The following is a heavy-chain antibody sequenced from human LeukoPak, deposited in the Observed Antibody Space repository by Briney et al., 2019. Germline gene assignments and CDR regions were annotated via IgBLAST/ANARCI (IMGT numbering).Heavy chain of an antibody. J-gene: IGHJ5*02. CDR1: GGSIRNYF. CDR3: ARPHPLYGSGSYVS. D-gene: IGHD3-10*01. V-gene: IGHV4-59*08. Sequence: SETLSLTCIVSGGSIRNYFWSWIRQPPGKGLDWIGHIYYTGSTNYNPSLKSRVTISVDTSNNQFSLKLSSVSAADTAVYYCARPHPLYGSGSYVSWGQGTLVTVSS. CDR2: IYYTGST.